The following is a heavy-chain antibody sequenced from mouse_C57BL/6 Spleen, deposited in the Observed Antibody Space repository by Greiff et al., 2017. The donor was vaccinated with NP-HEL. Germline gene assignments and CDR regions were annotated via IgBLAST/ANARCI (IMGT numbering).Heavy chain of an antibody. CDR1: GFTFTTYA. J-gene: IGHJ3*01. Sequence: EVQGVESGGGLVQPKGSLKLSCAASGFTFTTYAMHWVRQAPGKGLEWVARIRSKSSNYATYYADSVKDRFTISRDNSQSMLYLQMNNLKTEDTAMYYCVRGSPWFAYWGQGTLVTVSA. V-gene: IGHV10-3*01. CDR3: VRGSPWFAY. CDR2: IRSKSSNYAT.